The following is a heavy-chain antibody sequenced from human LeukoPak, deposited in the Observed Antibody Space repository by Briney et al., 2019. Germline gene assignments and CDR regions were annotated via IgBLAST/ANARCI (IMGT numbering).Heavy chain of an antibody. Sequence: PGGSLRLSCAASGFTVSNNYMSWVRQAPGKGLEWVSIIYSGGSTYYADSVKGRFTISRDNSKNTLHLQMKSLRADDTAVYYCARAGPWALDIWGQGTMVTVSS. CDR3: ARAGPWALDI. CDR2: IYSGGST. V-gene: IGHV3-53*01. J-gene: IGHJ3*02. CDR1: GFTVSNNY.